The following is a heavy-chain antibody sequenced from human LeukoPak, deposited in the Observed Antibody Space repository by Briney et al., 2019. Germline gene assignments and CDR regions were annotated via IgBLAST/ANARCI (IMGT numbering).Heavy chain of an antibody. J-gene: IGHJ4*02. V-gene: IGHV4-39*07. Sequence: SETLSLTCSVSGGSINNYYWSWIRQPPGKGLEWIGSIYYSGSTYYNPSLKSRVTISVDTSKNQFSLKLSSVTAADTAEYFCARDDGGYGLFDHWGQGALVTVSS. D-gene: IGHD5-12*01. CDR1: GGSINNYY. CDR2: IYYSGST. CDR3: ARDDGGYGLFDH.